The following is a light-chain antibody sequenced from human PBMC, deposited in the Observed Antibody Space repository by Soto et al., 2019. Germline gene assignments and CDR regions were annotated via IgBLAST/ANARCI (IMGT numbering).Light chain of an antibody. V-gene: IGKV3-20*01. CDR3: QQYGSSFT. J-gene: IGKJ3*01. Sequence: EIVLTQSPGTLSLSPGERATLSCRASQSVSNNYLAWYRQKPGQAPRLLIYAASSRATGTPDRFSGSGSGTDFTLTISRLEPGDFAVYYCQQYGSSFTFGPGTKVDIK. CDR1: QSVSNNY. CDR2: AAS.